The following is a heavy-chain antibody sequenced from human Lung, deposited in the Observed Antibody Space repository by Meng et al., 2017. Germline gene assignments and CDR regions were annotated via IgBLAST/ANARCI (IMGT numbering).Heavy chain of an antibody. CDR3: ARGPTTMAHDFDY. CDR1: GGSFSDYY. J-gene: IGHJ4*02. D-gene: IGHD4-11*01. Sequence: QVNPQQGAAGLLTPSATLAPTCVVSGGSFSDYYWSWIRQPPGKGLEWIGEINHSGSTNYNPSLESRATISVDTSQNNLSLKLSSVTAADSAVYYCARGPTTMAHDFDYWGQGTLVTVSS. V-gene: IGHV4-34*01. CDR2: INHSGST.